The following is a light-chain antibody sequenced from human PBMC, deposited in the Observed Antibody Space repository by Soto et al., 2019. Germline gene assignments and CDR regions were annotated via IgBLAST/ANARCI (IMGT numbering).Light chain of an antibody. Sequence: QSALTQPASVSGSPGQSITISCTGTSSDVGGYNYVSWYQHHPGKAPKLIIYDVSNRPSGVSIRFSGSKSDNTASLTISGLQREDEADYYCSAYTTSNTRQIVCGTGTKVTVL. CDR1: SSDVGGYNY. J-gene: IGLJ1*01. CDR3: SAYTTSNTRQIV. CDR2: DVS. V-gene: IGLV2-14*03.